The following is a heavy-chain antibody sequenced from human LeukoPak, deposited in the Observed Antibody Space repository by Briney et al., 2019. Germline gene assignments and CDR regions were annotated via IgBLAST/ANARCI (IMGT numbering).Heavy chain of an antibody. CDR2: IGTASDT. CDR3: ARGPPRGKYYYMDV. D-gene: IGHD1-1*01. J-gene: IGHJ6*03. V-gene: IGHV3-13*01. Sequence: GGSLRLSCAASGFTFSSFDMHWVRQPTGQGLEWVPTIGTASDTYYPGSVEGRFTLSRDNAKNSLYLQMNSLTAGDTAVYYCARGPPRGKYYYMDVWGKGTTVTVSS. CDR1: GFTFSSFD.